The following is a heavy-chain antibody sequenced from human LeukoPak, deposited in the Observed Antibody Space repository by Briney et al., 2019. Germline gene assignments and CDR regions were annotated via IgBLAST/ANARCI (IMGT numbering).Heavy chain of an antibody. CDR2: IGTASDT. CDR3: ARGPPRGKYYYMDV. D-gene: IGHD1-1*01. J-gene: IGHJ6*03. V-gene: IGHV3-13*01. Sequence: GGSLRLSCAASGFTFSSFDMHWVRQPTGQGLEWVPTIGTASDTYYPGSVEGRFTLSRDNAKNSLYLQMNSLTAGDTAVYYCARGPPRGKYYYMDVWGKGTTVTVSS. CDR1: GFTFSSFD.